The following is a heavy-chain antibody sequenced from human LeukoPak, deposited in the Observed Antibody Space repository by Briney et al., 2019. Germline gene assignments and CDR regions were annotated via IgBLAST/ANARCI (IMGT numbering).Heavy chain of an antibody. CDR1: GFTFSSYS. CDR3: ARAPMTTVTTSLDV. D-gene: IGHD4-17*01. CDR2: ISSSSSYI. J-gene: IGHJ6*02. Sequence: GGSLRLSCAASGFTFSSYSMNWVRQAPGKGLVWVSSISSSSSYIYYADSVKGRFTISRDNAKNSLYLQMNSLRAEDTAVYYCARAPMTTVTTSLDVWGQGTTVTVSS. V-gene: IGHV3-21*01.